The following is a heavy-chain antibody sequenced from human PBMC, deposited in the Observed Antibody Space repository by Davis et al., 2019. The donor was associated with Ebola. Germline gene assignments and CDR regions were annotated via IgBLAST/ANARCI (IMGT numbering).Heavy chain of an antibody. V-gene: IGHV4-59*01. J-gene: IGHJ4*02. CDR2: IYYSGST. D-gene: IGHD6-19*01. CDR3: ASSSSGWYGDYFDY. CDR1: GGSFSGYY. Sequence: SETLSLTCAVYGGSFSGYYWSWIRQPPGKGLEWIGYIYYSGSTNYNPSLKSRVTISVDTSKNQFSLKLSSVTAADTAVYYCASSSSGWYGDYFDYRGQGTLVTVSS.